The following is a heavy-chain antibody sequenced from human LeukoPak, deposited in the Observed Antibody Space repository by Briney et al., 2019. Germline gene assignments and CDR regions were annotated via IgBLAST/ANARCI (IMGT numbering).Heavy chain of an antibody. J-gene: IGHJ5*02. V-gene: IGHV1-18*01. Sequence: GASVKVSCKASGYTLTSYGISWVRQAPGQGLEWMGWISAYNGNTNYAQKLQGRVTMTTDTSTSTVYMELRSLRSDDTAVYYCARAYSYYYDSGGFNWFDPWGQGTLVTVSS. CDR2: ISAYNGNT. CDR3: ARAYSYYYDSGGFNWFDP. CDR1: GYTLTSYG. D-gene: IGHD3-22*01.